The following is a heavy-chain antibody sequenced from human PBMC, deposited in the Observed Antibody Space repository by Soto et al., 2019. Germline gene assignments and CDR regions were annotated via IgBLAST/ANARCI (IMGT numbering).Heavy chain of an antibody. CDR1: GGSFSRYY. J-gene: IGHJ4*02. CDR3: ARAHLQGFIVLAVVGHFDY. D-gene: IGHD2-15*01. CDR2: INHSGST. Sequence: SETLSLTCAIYGGSFSRYYLNWSRQPPGEGLEWIGEINHSGSTNYNPSLKSRVTISVDTSKNQFSLKLSSVTAADTAVYYCARAHLQGFIVLAVVGHFDYWGQGALVTVSS. V-gene: IGHV4-34*01.